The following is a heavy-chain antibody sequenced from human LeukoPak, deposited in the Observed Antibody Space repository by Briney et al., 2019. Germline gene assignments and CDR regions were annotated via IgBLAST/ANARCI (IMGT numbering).Heavy chain of an antibody. J-gene: IGHJ3*02. V-gene: IGHV5-10-1*01. CDR1: GYSFTNYW. Sequence: GESLKISCKGSGYSFTNYWISWVRQMPGKGLEWMGRIDPSDSYTNYSPSFQGHVTISADKSISTAYLQWSSLKASDTAMYYCARPLEGSGMEAFDIWGQGTMVTVPS. CDR3: ARPLEGSGMEAFDI. D-gene: IGHD3-10*01. CDR2: IDPSDSYT.